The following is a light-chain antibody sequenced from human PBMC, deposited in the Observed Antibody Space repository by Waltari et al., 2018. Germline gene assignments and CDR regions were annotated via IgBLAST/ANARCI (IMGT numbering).Light chain of an antibody. CDR1: SSNIGAGYD. CDR3: QSYDSLSGSM. CDR2: GNS. V-gene: IGLV1-40*01. J-gene: IGLJ3*02. Sequence: QSVLTQPPSVSGAPGQRVTISCTGSSSNIGAGYDVHWYQHLPGKVPKLLIYGNSAGPSGVPLRFSGSKSGTSAYLAITGLQAEDEATYYCQSYDSLSGSMFGGGTKLTVL.